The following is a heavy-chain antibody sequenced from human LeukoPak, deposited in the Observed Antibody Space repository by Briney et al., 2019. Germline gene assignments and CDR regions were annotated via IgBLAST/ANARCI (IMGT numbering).Heavy chain of an antibody. CDR2: IYTSGST. CDR1: GGSISSYY. V-gene: IGHV4-4*07. D-gene: IGHD2-2*01. CDR3: ATHGKYCSSTSCLGSFGY. J-gene: IGHJ4*02. Sequence: KPSETLSLTCTVSGGSISSYYWSWIRQPAGKGLEWIGRIYTSGSTNYNPSLKSRVTMSVDTSKSQFSLKLSSVTAADTAVYYCATHGKYCSSTSCLGSFGYWGQGTLVTVSS.